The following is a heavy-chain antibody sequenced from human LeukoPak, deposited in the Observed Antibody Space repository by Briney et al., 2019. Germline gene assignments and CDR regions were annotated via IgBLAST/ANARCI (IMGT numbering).Heavy chain of an antibody. J-gene: IGHJ3*02. Sequence: SETLSLTCTVSGGSISGHYWSWIRQSPGKXXXXXXYVYSSGSTNYNPSLYXRVTIXLDTSKNQFSLKLSSVTAADTAVYFCARSGTRSGGAFDIWGQGTMVTVSS. CDR3: ARSGTRSGGAFDI. D-gene: IGHD4-23*01. CDR2: VYSSGST. V-gene: IGHV4-59*08. CDR1: GGSISGHY.